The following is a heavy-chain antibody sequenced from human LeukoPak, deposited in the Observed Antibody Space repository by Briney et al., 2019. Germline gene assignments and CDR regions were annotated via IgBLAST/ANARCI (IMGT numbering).Heavy chain of an antibody. V-gene: IGHV4-34*01. Sequence: SETLSLTCAVYGGSFSGYDWSWIRQPPGKGLEWIGEINHSGSTNYNPSLKSRVTISVDTSKNQFSLKLSSVTAADTAVYYCARGRIMIVVVITLHWFDPWGQGTLVTVSS. D-gene: IGHD3-22*01. J-gene: IGHJ5*02. CDR1: GGSFSGYD. CDR2: INHSGST. CDR3: ARGRIMIVVVITLHWFDP.